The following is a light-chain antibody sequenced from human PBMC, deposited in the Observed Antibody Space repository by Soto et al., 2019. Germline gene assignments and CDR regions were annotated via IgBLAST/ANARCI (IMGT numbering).Light chain of an antibody. CDR2: AAS. V-gene: IGKV1-9*01. Sequence: DIQLTQSPSFLSASVGDRVTITCRASQGISSYLAWYQQKPGKAPKLLIYAASTLQSGVPSRFSGSGSGTEFTLTISSLQPEDFAAYHCQQLYTLPFTFGQGTRLEI. J-gene: IGKJ5*01. CDR1: QGISSY. CDR3: QQLYTLPFT.